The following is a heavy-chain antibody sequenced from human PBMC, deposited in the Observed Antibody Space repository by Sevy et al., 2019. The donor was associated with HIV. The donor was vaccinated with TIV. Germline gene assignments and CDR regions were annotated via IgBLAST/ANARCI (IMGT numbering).Heavy chain of an antibody. J-gene: IGHJ4*02. CDR1: GYTFTGYY. CDR2: INPNSGGK. CDR3: AREDTNIGYSYGYDY. D-gene: IGHD5-18*01. Sequence: ASVKVSCKDSGYTFTGYYMHWVRQAPGQGLEWMGWINPNSGGKNYAQKFQGRVTMTRDTSISTAYMELSRLRSDDTAVYYCAREDTNIGYSYGYDYWGQGTLVTVSS. V-gene: IGHV1-2*02.